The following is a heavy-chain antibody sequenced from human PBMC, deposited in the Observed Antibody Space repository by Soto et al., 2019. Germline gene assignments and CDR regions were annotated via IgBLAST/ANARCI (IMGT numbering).Heavy chain of an antibody. D-gene: IGHD5-12*01. CDR1: GFTFANAW. CDR3: LTESGAGSYNGYGREDH. CDR2: MKSKTDAGTT. V-gene: IGHV3-15*01. J-gene: IGHJ4*02. Sequence: EVHLVESGGGLVKPGQSLTLSCAASGFTFANAWMSWVRQAPGMGLEWVGRMKSKTDAGTTDFAAPVKGRFSISRDDSKNTWFLHMTNVKDEDTAMYYCLTESGAGSYNGYGREDHWGQGTLVTVSS.